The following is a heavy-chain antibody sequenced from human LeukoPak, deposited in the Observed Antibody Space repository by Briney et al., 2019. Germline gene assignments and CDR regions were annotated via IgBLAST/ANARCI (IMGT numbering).Heavy chain of an antibody. D-gene: IGHD6-19*01. CDR1: GGSISSYY. Sequence: SETLSLTCTVSGGSISSYYWSWLRQPPGKGLEWIGYIYYSGSTNYNPSLKSRVTISVDTSKNQFSLKLSSVTAADTAVYYCARVQYGYSSGWPDAFDIWGQGTMVTVSS. CDR3: ARVQYGYSSGWPDAFDI. CDR2: IYYSGST. J-gene: IGHJ3*02. V-gene: IGHV4-59*01.